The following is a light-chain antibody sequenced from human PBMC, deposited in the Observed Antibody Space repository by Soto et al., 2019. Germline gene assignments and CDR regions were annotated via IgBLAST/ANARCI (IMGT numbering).Light chain of an antibody. Sequence: QSVLTQPATVSGSPGQPITISCTGTSSDVGGYDYVSWYQQHPGKVPKLIIYEVSIRASGVSNRFSASKSANTASLTISGLQPEDEADYYCSSFPSSGTLFGGGTQLTVL. J-gene: IGLJ3*02. CDR2: EVS. CDR1: SSDVGGYDY. V-gene: IGLV2-14*01. CDR3: SSFPSSGTL.